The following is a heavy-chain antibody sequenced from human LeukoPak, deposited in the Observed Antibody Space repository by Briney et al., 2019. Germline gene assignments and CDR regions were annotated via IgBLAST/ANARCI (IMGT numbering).Heavy chain of an antibody. Sequence: GGSLRLSCAASGFTFSSYAMNWVRQAPGKGLEWVSIISSGSSAIFSADALKGRFTISRDDAKNLLYLDMNSLRAEDTAVYYCARGHTAVTRHFDFWGQGTLVTVSS. J-gene: IGHJ4*02. D-gene: IGHD4-17*01. CDR3: ARGHTAVTRHFDF. CDR2: ISSGSSAI. V-gene: IGHV3-21*01. CDR1: GFTFSSYA.